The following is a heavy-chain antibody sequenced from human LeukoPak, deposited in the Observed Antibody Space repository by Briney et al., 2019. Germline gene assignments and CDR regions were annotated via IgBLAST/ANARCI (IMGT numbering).Heavy chain of an antibody. J-gene: IGHJ4*02. CDR2: ISSSNTYI. V-gene: IGHV3-21*06. Sequence: PGGSLRLSCAASGFTFSSYSMNWVRQAPGKGLEWVSSISSSNTYIYYADSVKGRFTISGDNAKNSLYLQMNSLRAEDTAVYYCATELLTPLDYWGQGTLVTVSS. CDR3: ATELLTPLDY. CDR1: GFTFSSYS. D-gene: IGHD3-9*01.